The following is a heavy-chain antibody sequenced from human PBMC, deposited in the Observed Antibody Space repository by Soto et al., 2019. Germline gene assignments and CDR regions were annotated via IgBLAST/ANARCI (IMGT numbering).Heavy chain of an antibody. CDR3: ARGHSGYFYY. CDR2: TYYRSKCSK. Sequence: SQTLSVTCGISGDSVSTTIAAWNCLRQSPSRGLEWLGRTYYRSKCSKDYSLSVKSRIIITPYTSKNQFSLQLNSVTPDDTALYYCARGHSGYFYYWGQGTLVTVSS. CDR1: GDSVSTTIAA. V-gene: IGHV6-1*01. J-gene: IGHJ4*02.